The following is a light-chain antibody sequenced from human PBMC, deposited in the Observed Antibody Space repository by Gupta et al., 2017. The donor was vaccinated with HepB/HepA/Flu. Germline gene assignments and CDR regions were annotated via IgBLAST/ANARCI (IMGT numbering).Light chain of an antibody. J-gene: IGKJ2*01. CDR2: GAS. Sequence: EIVLMQSPATLSVSPGERATLSCRASHSISSNLVWLQQKPGQPPRLLIYGASTRATGVPPRFSGSGFGTEFTLTISSRQSEDFAVYYCQQYINWHMHIFGQGTKLEIK. CDR3: QQYINWHMHI. V-gene: IGKV3-15*01. CDR1: HSISSN.